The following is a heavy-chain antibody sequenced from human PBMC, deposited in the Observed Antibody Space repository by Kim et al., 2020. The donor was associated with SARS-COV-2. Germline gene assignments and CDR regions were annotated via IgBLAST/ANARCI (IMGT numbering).Heavy chain of an antibody. CDR2: VSSAGTTQ. CDR1: GFSFNTYG. CDR3: AKMAGDPGDGFDV. D-gene: IGHD3-10*01. V-gene: IGHV3-30*18. Sequence: GGSLRLSSAASGFSFNTYGMQWVRQAPGKGLEWVAVVSSAGTTQYYADSVKGRFTASRDNSKNTLYLQMNSLKVDDTAVYYCAKMAGDPGDGFDVWGEGTRVTVSS. J-gene: IGHJ3*01.